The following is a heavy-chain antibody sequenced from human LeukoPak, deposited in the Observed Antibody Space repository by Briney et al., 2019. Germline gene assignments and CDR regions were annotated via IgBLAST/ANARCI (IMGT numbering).Heavy chain of an antibody. CDR1: GFTFSIYA. CDR3: AKDSVDTTIFDAFDI. D-gene: IGHD5-18*01. J-gene: IGHJ3*02. V-gene: IGHV3-30*18. CDR2: ISYDGSNK. Sequence: PGGSLRLSCAASGFTFSIYAMNWVRQAPGKGLEWVAVISYDGSNKYYTDSVKGRSTVSRDNSKNTLYLQMNSLRAEDTAVYYCAKDSVDTTIFDAFDIWGQGTMVTVSS.